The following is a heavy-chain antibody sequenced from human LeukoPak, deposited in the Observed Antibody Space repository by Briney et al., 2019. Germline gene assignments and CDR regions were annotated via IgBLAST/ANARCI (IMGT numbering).Heavy chain of an antibody. D-gene: IGHD3-10*01. CDR2: ISYDGSNK. CDR3: ARALWFGELPVDY. V-gene: IGHV3-30*07. J-gene: IGHJ4*02. CDR1: GFTFSSYA. Sequence: GGSLRLSCAASGFTFSSYAMHWVRQAPGKGLEWVAVISYDGSNKYYADSVKGRFTISRDNSKNTLYLQMNSLRAEDTAVYYCARALWFGELPVDYWGQGTLVTVSS.